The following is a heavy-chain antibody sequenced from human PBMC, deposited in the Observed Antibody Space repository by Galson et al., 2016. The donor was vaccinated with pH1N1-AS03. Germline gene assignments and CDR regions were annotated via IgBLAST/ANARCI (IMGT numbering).Heavy chain of an antibody. J-gene: IGHJ4*02. CDR1: GYTFTSRR. CDR2: ITTNTGNP. V-gene: IGHV7-4-1*01. CDR3: ARGHMSLSGFWDS. Sequence: SVKVSCKASGYTFTSRRIIWVRQAPGQGLECMGWITTNTGNPTFAPGFTGRFVFSLDTSVSTAYLQIGSLKAEDTAVYYCARGHMSLSGFWDSWGQGTLVTVSS. D-gene: IGHD3-9*01.